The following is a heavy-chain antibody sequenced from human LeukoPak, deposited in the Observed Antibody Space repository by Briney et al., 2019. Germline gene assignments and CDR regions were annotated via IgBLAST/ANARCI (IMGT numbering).Heavy chain of an antibody. D-gene: IGHD1-26*01. Sequence: ASAKVSCKVSGYTFTDYYMHWVQQAPGKGLEWMGLVDPEDGETIYVEKFQGRVTITADTSTDTAYMELSSLRSEDTAVYYCATVGATTAYAFDIWGQGTMVTVSS. CDR2: VDPEDGET. CDR1: GYTFTDYY. V-gene: IGHV1-69-2*01. CDR3: ATVGATTAYAFDI. J-gene: IGHJ3*02.